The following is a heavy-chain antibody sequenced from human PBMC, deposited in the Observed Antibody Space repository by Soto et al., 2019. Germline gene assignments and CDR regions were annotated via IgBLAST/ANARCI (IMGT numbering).Heavy chain of an antibody. Sequence: ASVKVSCKASGYTFTGYYMHWVRQAPGQGLEWMGWINPNSGGTIYAQKFQGWVTMTRDTSISTAYMELSRMRSDDTAVYYCARGGYGILFDYWGQGTLVTVSS. CDR1: GYTFTGYY. CDR2: INPNSGGT. V-gene: IGHV1-2*04. D-gene: IGHD5-18*01. J-gene: IGHJ4*02. CDR3: ARGGYGILFDY.